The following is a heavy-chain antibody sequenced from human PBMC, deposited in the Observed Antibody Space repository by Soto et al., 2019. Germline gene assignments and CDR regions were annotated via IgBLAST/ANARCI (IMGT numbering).Heavy chain of an antibody. CDR1: GGSISSGGYY. CDR2: NYYSGNT. D-gene: IGHD6-6*01. CDR3: ASASSIAGLYHALYV. Sequence: QVQLQESGPGLVKPSQTLSLTCTVSGGSISSGGYYWNWIRQHPGKGLEWIGYNYYSGNTYYNPPLKSPFTIPLATSTTPFSLPLSSVTASATAVYYCASASSIAGLYHALYVCAQSTTLTVSS. V-gene: IGHV4-31*01. J-gene: IGHJ6*02.